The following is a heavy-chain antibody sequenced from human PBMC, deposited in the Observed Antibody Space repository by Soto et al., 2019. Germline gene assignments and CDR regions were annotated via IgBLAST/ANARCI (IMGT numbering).Heavy chain of an antibody. CDR2: ISGSGGST. J-gene: IGHJ5*02. CDR3: AKDRGFRVLRFLEGGFDP. V-gene: IGHV3-23*01. Sequence: EVQLLESGGGLVQPGGSLRLSCAASGFTFSSYAMSWVRQAPGKGLEWVSAISGSGGSTYYADSVKGRFTISRDNSKNTLYLQMNSLRAEDTAVYYCAKDRGFRVLRFLEGGFDPWGQGTLVTVSS. CDR1: GFTFSSYA. D-gene: IGHD3-3*01.